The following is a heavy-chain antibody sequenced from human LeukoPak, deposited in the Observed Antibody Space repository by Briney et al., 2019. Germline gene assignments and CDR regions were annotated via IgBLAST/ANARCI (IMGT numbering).Heavy chain of an antibody. CDR1: GGSFSGYY. V-gene: IGHV4-34*01. CDR2: INHSGST. D-gene: IGHD3-22*01. Sequence: SETLSLTCAVYGGSFSGYYWSWVRQPPGKGLEWIGEINHSGSTNYNPPLKSRGAISLDTSKNQYSLKLSSVTAAETAVYYCARGRRRDSSGYRDFQHWGQGTLVTVSS. J-gene: IGHJ1*01. CDR3: ARGRRRDSSGYRDFQH.